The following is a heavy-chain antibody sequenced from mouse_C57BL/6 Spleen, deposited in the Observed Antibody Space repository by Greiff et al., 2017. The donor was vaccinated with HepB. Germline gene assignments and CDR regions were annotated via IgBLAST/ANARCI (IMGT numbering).Heavy chain of an antibody. Sequence: VQLQQSGPELVKPGASVKISCKASGYTFTDYYMNWVKQSHGKSLEWIGDINPNNGGTSYNQKFKGKATLTVDKSSSTAYMELRSLTSEDSAVYYCARSTYYSNYNYAMDYWGQGTSVTVSS. D-gene: IGHD2-5*01. CDR1: GYTFTDYY. V-gene: IGHV1-26*01. CDR2: INPNNGGT. J-gene: IGHJ4*01. CDR3: ARSTYYSNYNYAMDY.